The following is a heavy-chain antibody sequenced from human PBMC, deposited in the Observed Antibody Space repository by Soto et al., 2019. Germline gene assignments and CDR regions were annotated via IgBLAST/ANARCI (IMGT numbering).Heavy chain of an antibody. CDR2: INGGGDSP. D-gene: IGHD3-9*01. J-gene: IGHJ4*02. Sequence: GGSLRLSCTASGFTFDRTTMHWARQAPGKGLEWVSFINGGGDSPYYADSVKGRFTMSRENRKNSLYLQMNSLRIEDTAVYYCIKDRDWSFEYWGQGTPVTVS. CDR1: GFTFDRTT. CDR3: IKDRDWSFEY. V-gene: IGHV3-43*01.